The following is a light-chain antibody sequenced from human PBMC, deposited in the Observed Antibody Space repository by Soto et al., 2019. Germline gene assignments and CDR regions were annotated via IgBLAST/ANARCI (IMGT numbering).Light chain of an antibody. Sequence: DVVMTQSPLSLPFTLGQPASISFRSSQSLVHSDGIAYFSWFQQRPGRSPRRLIYKVSNRDSGVPARFSGSGSGTDFALKISRVEAEDVGVYYCMQGTHWPITFGQGTRLEIK. V-gene: IGKV2-30*02. CDR3: MQGTHWPIT. CDR1: QSLVHSDGIAY. CDR2: KVS. J-gene: IGKJ5*01.